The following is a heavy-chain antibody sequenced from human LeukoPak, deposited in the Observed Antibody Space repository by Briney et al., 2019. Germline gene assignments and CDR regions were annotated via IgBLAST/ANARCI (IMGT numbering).Heavy chain of an antibody. CDR3: VKGGIVVLISAFDI. CDR2: ISGSGGST. Sequence: PGGSLRLSCAASGFTFSSYAMSWVRQAPGKGLEWVSAISGSGGSTYYADSVKGRFTISRDNSKNTLYLQMSSLRAEDTAVYYCVKGGIVVLISAFDIWGQGTMVTVSS. CDR1: GFTFSSYA. J-gene: IGHJ3*02. V-gene: IGHV3-23*01. D-gene: IGHD3-22*01.